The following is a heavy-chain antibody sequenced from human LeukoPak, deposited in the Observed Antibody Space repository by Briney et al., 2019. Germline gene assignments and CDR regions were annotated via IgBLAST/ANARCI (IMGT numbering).Heavy chain of an antibody. CDR2: IKSISAGGTT. J-gene: IGHJ4*02. Sequence: GGSLRLSCAASGIPFSNAWMSWVRQAPGKGLEWVGRIKSISAGGTTDYAAPVKGRFAISRDDSKNTLYLQMNSLKTEDTAMYYCTTDSPYHYDSSAYYALFDYWGQGTLVTVSS. CDR1: GIPFSNAW. D-gene: IGHD3-22*01. CDR3: TTDSPYHYDSSAYYALFDY. V-gene: IGHV3-15*01.